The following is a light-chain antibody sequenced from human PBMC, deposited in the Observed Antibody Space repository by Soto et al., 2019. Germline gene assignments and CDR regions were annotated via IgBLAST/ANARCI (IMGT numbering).Light chain of an antibody. CDR1: QSVSSR. Sequence: EITMTQSPDILSVSPGERATLSCRASQSVSSRLAWYQQKPGQAPRLLIHDASTRATGVPARFSGSGSGTEFTLTINSLQAEDFAIYYCQHYNNWPPWTFGQGTKVEIK. V-gene: IGKV3-15*01. CDR3: QHYNNWPPWT. J-gene: IGKJ1*01. CDR2: DAS.